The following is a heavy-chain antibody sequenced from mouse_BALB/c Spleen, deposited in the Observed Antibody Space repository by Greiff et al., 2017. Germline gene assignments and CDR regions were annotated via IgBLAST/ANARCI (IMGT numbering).Heavy chain of an antibody. V-gene: IGHV5-4*02. J-gene: IGHJ4*01. D-gene: IGHD1-1*01. CDR3: ARASIYYYGRDAMDY. CDR1: GFTFSDYY. CDR2: ISDGGSYT. Sequence: EVHLVESGGGLVKPGGSLKLSCAASGFTFSDYYMYWVRQTPEKRLEWVATISDGGSYTYYPDSVKGRFTISRDNAKNNLYLQMSSLKSEDTAMYYCARASIYYYGRDAMDYWGQGTSVTVSS.